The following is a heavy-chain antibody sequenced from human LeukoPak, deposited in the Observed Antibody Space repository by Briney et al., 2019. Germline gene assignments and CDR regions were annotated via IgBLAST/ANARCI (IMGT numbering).Heavy chain of an antibody. CDR2: IYSGGAT. CDR3: ARLHYDVLTGPFDY. V-gene: IGHV3-66*04. J-gene: IGHJ4*02. CDR1: GITVKTHY. D-gene: IGHD3-9*01. Sequence: GGSLRLSCAASGITVKTHYMSWVRQAPGKGLERVSIIYSGGATFYADSVKGRFTISRENSKNTLWLQLNSLRAEDTAVYYCARLHYDVLTGPFDYWGQGTLVTVSS.